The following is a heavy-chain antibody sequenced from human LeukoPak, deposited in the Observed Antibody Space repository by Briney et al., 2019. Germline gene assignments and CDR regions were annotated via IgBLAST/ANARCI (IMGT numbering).Heavy chain of an antibody. D-gene: IGHD3-3*01. Sequence: GGSLRLSCAASGFTLSSYAMSWVRQAPGKGLEWVSAISDSGNTYHADSVKGRFTISRDNSQNTVSLQVNNLRTEDTALYFCAKTSLSDASGHYYYMDVWGKGTTVTVSS. V-gene: IGHV3-23*01. CDR2: ISDSGNT. CDR1: GFTLSSYA. CDR3: AKTSLSDASGHYYYMDV. J-gene: IGHJ6*03.